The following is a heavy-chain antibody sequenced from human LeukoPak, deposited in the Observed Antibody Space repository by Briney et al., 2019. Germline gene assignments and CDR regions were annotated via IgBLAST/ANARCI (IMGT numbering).Heavy chain of an antibody. CDR1: GYTFTGYY. V-gene: IGHV1-2*02. Sequence: AASVKVSCKASGYTFTGYYMHWVRQAPGQGLEWMGWINPNSGGTKYAQTFKGRVTMTRDTSISTAYMELSRLRSDDTAVYYCAILMTTVTTFRNDYWGQGTLVTVSS. J-gene: IGHJ4*02. D-gene: IGHD4-17*01. CDR3: AILMTTVTTFRNDY. CDR2: INPNSGGT.